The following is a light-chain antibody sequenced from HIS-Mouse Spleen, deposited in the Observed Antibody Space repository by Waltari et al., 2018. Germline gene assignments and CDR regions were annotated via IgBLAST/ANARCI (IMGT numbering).Light chain of an antibody. V-gene: IGLV3-10*01. J-gene: IGLJ2*01. Sequence: SYELTQPPSVSVSPGQTARLTCSGDALPKKYAYWYQPKSGQAPVLVIYEDSKRPSGIPERFSGSSSGTMATLTISGAQVEDEADYYCYSTDSSGNRRVFGGGTKLTVL. CDR2: EDS. CDR1: ALPKKY. CDR3: YSTDSSGNRRV.